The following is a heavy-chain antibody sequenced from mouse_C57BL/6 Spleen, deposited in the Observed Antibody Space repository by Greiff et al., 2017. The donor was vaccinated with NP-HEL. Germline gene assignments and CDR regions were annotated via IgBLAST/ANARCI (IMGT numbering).Heavy chain of an antibody. V-gene: IGHV6-6*01. D-gene: IGHD1-1*01. Sequence: EVKLMESGGGLVQPGGSMKLSCAASGFTFSDAWMDWVRQSPEKGLEWVAEIRNKANNHATYYAESVKGRFTISRDDSKSSVYLQMNSLRAEDTGIYYCTRPRVVEGDFDVWGTGTTVTVSS. J-gene: IGHJ1*03. CDR2: IRNKANNHAT. CDR3: TRPRVVEGDFDV. CDR1: GFTFSDAW.